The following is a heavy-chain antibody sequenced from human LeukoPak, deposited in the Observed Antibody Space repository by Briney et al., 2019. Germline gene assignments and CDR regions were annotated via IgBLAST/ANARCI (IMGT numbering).Heavy chain of an antibody. CDR2: IYYSGST. D-gene: IGHD3-22*01. CDR3: ARICDSSGCVTPDV. J-gene: IGHJ6*04. V-gene: IGHV4-39*07. Sequence: KPSETLSLTCTVSGGSISSSSYYWGWIRQPPGKGLEWIGSIYYSGSTYYNPSLKSRVTISVDTSKNQFSLKLSSVTAADTAVYYCARICDSSGCVTPDVWGKGTTVTVSS. CDR1: GGSISSSSYY.